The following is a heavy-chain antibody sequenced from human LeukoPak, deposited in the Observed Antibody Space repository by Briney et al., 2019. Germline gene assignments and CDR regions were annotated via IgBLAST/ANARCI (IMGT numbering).Heavy chain of an antibody. D-gene: IGHD6-13*01. Sequence: GGSLRLSCAASGFTFSSFAMTWVRQAPGKGLEWVSAISSSGGNTNHADSVKGRFTISRDNSNNTLYLQRSSLRAEDTAVYFCAKSRITAGDDAFDMWGQGTMVT. CDR2: ISSSGGNT. CDR1: GFTFSSFA. CDR3: AKSRITAGDDAFDM. V-gene: IGHV3-23*01. J-gene: IGHJ3*02.